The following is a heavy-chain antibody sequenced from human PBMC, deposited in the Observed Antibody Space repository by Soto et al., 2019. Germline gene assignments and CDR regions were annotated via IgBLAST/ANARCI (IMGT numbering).Heavy chain of an antibody. Sequence: QLQLQESGPRLVKPSETLSLTCTVSGGSISSSSYYWGWIRQPPGKGLEWIGNMYYSGSTYYNPSLKSRVTMSLDTSKNQFSLKLSSVTAADTAVYYCATITVAGTPYYYMGVWGKGTTVTVSS. D-gene: IGHD6-19*01. CDR3: ATITVAGTPYYYMGV. CDR1: GGSISSSSYY. V-gene: IGHV4-39*01. CDR2: MYYSGST. J-gene: IGHJ6*03.